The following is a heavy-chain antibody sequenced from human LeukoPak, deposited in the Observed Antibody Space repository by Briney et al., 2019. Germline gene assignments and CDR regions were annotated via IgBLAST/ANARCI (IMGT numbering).Heavy chain of an antibody. CDR2: MKTDGSEK. V-gene: IGHV3-7*03. D-gene: IGHD6-19*01. CDR3: VLGSGWHDSY. J-gene: IGHJ4*02. CDR1: EFSFSNYA. Sequence: PGGSLRLSCAASEFSFSNYAVSWVRQAPGKGLEWVANMKTDGSEKYYVDSVKGRFTISRDNTKNSVYLQMNSLRVEDTAVYYCVLGSGWHDSYWGQGTLVTVSS.